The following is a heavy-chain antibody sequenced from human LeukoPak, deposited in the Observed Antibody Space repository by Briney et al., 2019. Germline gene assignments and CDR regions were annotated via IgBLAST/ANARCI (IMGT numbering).Heavy chain of an antibody. CDR1: GFTVSSNC. CDR2: IYSGGST. V-gene: IGHV3-53*01. D-gene: IGHD6-13*01. J-gene: IGHJ4*02. Sequence: GGSLRLSCAASGFTVSSNCMSWVRQAPGKGLEWISVIYSGGSTYYADSVKGRFTISRDNSKNTLYLQMNSLRAEDTAVYYCARGGLAAAFDYWGQGTLVTVSS. CDR3: ARGGLAAAFDY.